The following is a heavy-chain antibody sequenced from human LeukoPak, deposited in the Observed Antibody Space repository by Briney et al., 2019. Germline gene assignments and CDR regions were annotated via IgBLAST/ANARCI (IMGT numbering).Heavy chain of an antibody. V-gene: IGHV3-23*01. Sequence: GGSLRLSCATSGFIFSNYAVNWVRQAPGKGLEWVSIISGSGDTTYYADSVKGRFTISRDNSKNTLYLQMNSLRAEDTAVYYCAKDRDGDYYDSSGYFFDYWGQGTLVTVSS. D-gene: IGHD3-22*01. J-gene: IGHJ4*02. CDR2: ISGSGDTT. CDR1: GFIFSNYA. CDR3: AKDRDGDYYDSSGYFFDY.